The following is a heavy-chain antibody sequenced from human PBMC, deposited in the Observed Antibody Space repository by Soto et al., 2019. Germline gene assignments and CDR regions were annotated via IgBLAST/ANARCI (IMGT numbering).Heavy chain of an antibody. Sequence: LRLSCAASGFTFSSYGMHWVRQAPGKGLEWVAVISYDGSNKYYADSVKGRFTISRDNSKNTLYLQMNSLRAEDTAVYYCAKENHQTLSIVGAPTHFDYWGQGTLVTVSS. J-gene: IGHJ4*02. V-gene: IGHV3-30*18. D-gene: IGHD1-26*01. CDR3: AKENHQTLSIVGAPTHFDY. CDR1: GFTFSSYG. CDR2: ISYDGSNK.